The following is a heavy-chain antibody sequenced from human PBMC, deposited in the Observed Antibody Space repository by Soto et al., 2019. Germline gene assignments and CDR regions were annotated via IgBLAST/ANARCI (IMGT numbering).Heavy chain of an antibody. CDR1: GRTCIGHW. Sequence: QPEGSLRGSCVASGRTCIGHWMTWVRQTPGEGLQWVAAIKPDGSETFYVGSVKGRFTISRDNARNSLFLQMDSLRAEDTAVYYCTSRPSGMTYHAVFDVWRQGSLVTVSS. J-gene: IGHJ4*02. CDR3: TSRPSGMTYHAVFDV. V-gene: IGHV3-7*03. CDR2: IKPDGSET. D-gene: IGHD2-21*02.